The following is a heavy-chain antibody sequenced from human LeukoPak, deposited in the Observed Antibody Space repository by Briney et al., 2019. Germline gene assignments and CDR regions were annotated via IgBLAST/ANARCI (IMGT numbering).Heavy chain of an antibody. CDR2: IYYSGST. J-gene: IGHJ6*02. CDR3: ARDAFWIAAAGTDPEALYYYYYYGMDV. Sequence: SETLSLTCTVSGGSISSYYWSWIRQPPGKGLEWIGYIYYSGSTNYNPSLKSRVTISVDTSKNQFSLKLSSVTAADTAVYYCARDAFWIAAAGTDPEALYYYYYYGMDVWGQGTTVTVSS. D-gene: IGHD6-13*01. CDR1: GGSISSYY. V-gene: IGHV4-59*01.